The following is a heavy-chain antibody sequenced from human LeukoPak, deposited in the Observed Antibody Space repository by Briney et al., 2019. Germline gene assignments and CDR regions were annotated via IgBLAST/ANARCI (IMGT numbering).Heavy chain of an antibody. V-gene: IGHV3-11*01. CDR1: GFTFSDFS. CDR3: ARGSSVGYY. CDR2: IGRSGDTI. D-gene: IGHD2-15*01. J-gene: IGHJ4*02. Sequence: GGSLRLSCAASGFTFSDFSITWFRQTPGKGLEWVSYIGRSGDTIHYADSVKGRFTISRDSAKNLAFLQLKSLRVEDTAVYYCARGSSVGYYWGQGTRVTVS.